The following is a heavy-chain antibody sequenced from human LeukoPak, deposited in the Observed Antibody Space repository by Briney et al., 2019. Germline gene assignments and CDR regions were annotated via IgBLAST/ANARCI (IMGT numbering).Heavy chain of an antibody. CDR2: IWYDGSNK. V-gene: IGHV3-33*01. D-gene: IGHD5-24*01. Sequence: PGRSLRLSCAASGFTFGSYVMHWVRQAPGKGLEWVAVIWYDGSNKYYADSVKGRFTISRDNSKNTLYLQMNSLRAEDTAVYYCASSTITATLVYWGQGNLVTVSS. CDR1: GFTFGSYV. CDR3: ASSTITATLVY. J-gene: IGHJ4*02.